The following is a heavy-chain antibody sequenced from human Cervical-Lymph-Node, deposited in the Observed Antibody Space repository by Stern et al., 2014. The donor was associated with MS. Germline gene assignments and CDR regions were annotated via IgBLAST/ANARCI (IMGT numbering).Heavy chain of an antibody. V-gene: IGHV5-51*03. CDR2: IYPDDSDI. CDR1: GYTFTNNW. D-gene: IGHD1-1*01. CDR3: ARPPPRRKWDDPNYGMDV. J-gene: IGHJ6*02. Sequence: VQLVQSGAEVKKPGESLKISCKGSGYTFTNNWIAWVRQMPGKGLEWMGIIYPDDSDIRYSPSLQGQVTISADKSIRTAYLPVSSLKAADSAVYYCARPPPRRKWDDPNYGMDVWGQGTTVTVSS.